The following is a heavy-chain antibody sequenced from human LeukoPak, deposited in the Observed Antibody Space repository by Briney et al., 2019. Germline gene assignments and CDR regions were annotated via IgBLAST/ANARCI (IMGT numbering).Heavy chain of an antibody. Sequence: GGSLRLSCAASGLRISNFWMHWVRQAPGKGLEWVAIIDKNGNEIKYVDSVKGRFTLSRDNAKNSVYLQMNSLRTEDTAVYYCVTDGDKWNDFEYWGQGTLVTVSS. CDR1: GLRISNFW. D-gene: IGHD1-1*01. V-gene: IGHV3-7*01. CDR3: VTDGDKWNDFEY. CDR2: IDKNGNEI. J-gene: IGHJ4*02.